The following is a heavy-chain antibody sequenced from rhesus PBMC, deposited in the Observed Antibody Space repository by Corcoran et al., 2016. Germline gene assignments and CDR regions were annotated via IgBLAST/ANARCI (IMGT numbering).Heavy chain of an antibody. V-gene: IGHV4S14*01. J-gene: IGHJ4*01. Sequence: QVQLQESGPGLVKPSESLSLTCAVSGYSLSSRYSWGWLRQLPGKGLEWIGSIHGSGGSNYLNPSLKSRVTLSVDTSKNQFSLKLSSVTAADTAVYYCAREYSNPFFDYWGQGVLVTVSS. CDR3: AREYSNPFFDY. D-gene: IGHD4-23*01. CDR1: GYSLSSRYS. CDR2: IHGSGGSN.